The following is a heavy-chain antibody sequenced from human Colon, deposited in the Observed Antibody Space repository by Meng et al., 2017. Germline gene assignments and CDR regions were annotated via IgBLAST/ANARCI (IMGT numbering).Heavy chain of an antibody. D-gene: IGHD2-15*01. CDR1: AGPFSGYY. J-gene: IGHJ4*02. CDR2: INHSGDT. V-gene: IGHV4-34*02. Sequence: QVPLQQWGPGLLKPSETLTLTFAINAGPFSGYYWSWIRQPPGKGLEWIGEINHSGDTHYNPSLQSRVSTSFDTSKKQFSLHPSSVTAADTAVYYCSSLLTLDYWGPGTLVTVSS. CDR3: SSLLTLDY.